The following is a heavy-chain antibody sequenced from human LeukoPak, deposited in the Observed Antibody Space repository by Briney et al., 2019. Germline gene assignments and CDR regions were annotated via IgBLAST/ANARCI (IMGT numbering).Heavy chain of an antibody. D-gene: IGHD2-15*01. CDR2: ISYDGSNK. V-gene: IGHV3-30*18. J-gene: IGHJ3*02. CDR1: GFTFSSYG. CDR3: AKRQLKDIVVVVAATLGAFDI. Sequence: PGGSLRLSCAASGFTFSSYGMHWVRQAPGKGLEWVAVISYDGSNKYYADSVKGRFTISRDNSKNTLYLQINSLRAEDTAVYYCAKRQLKDIVVVVAATLGAFDIWGQGTMVTVSS.